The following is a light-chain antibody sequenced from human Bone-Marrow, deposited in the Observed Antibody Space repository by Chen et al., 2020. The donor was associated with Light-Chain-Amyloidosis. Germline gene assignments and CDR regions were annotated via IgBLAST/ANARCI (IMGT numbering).Light chain of an antibody. CDR2: KVS. CDR1: RSLMGSDGNAL. J-gene: IGKJ2*01. V-gene: IGKV2-30*01. CDR3: MQYTHWPHT. Sequence: DVVLTQSPLSLPVTLGQPASISCRSPRSLMGSDGNALLSWFQQRPGQSPRRLIDKVSNRDSGVPDRVSGSGSGTDFTLRISRVEAEDVGVYYCMQYTHWPHTFGQGTKLEIK.